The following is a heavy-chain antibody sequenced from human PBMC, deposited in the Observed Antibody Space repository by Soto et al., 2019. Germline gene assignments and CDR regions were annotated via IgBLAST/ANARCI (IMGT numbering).Heavy chain of an antibody. D-gene: IGHD3-10*01. CDR2: IYYSGST. CDR1: GGSINSGDYY. CDR3: ARDQTSGASGHHWFDR. J-gene: IGHJ5*02. Sequence: SETLSLTCTVSGGSINSGDYYWSWIRQPPGKGLEWIGYIYYSGSTSYNPSLKSRVIMSVDTSKNEFSLRLSSVTAADTAVYYCARDQTSGASGHHWFDRWGQGTLVTVSS. V-gene: IGHV4-30-4*01.